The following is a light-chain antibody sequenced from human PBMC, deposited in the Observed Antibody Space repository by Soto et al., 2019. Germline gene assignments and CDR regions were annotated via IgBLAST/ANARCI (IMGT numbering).Light chain of an antibody. CDR1: SSNIGSNY. CDR2: SNN. Sequence: QSVPTQPPSASGTPGQRVTISCSGSSSNIGSNYVYWYQQLPGTAPKLLIYSNNQRPSGVPDRFSGSKSGTSASLAISGLRSEDEADYYCAAWDDSLSGWVLGGGTKLTVL. J-gene: IGLJ3*02. CDR3: AAWDDSLSGWV. V-gene: IGLV1-47*02.